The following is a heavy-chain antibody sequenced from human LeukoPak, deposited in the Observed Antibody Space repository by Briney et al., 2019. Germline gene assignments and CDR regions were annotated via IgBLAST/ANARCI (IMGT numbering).Heavy chain of an antibody. D-gene: IGHD1/OR15-1a*01. Sequence: SETLSLTCTVSGGSISSYYWSWIRQPPGKGLEWIGYIYYSGSTNYNPSLKSRVTISVDTSKNQFSLKLSSVTAADTAVYYCARGSPTTLAYFDYWGQGTLVTVSS. V-gene: IGHV4-59*12. CDR2: IYYSGST. J-gene: IGHJ4*02. CDR1: GGSISSYY. CDR3: ARGSPTTLAYFDY.